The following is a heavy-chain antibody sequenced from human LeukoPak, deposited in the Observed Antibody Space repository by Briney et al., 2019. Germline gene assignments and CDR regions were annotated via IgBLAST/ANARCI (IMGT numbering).Heavy chain of an antibody. CDR1: GFTFDDYA. Sequence: GRSLRLSCAASGFTFDDYAMHWVRQAPGKGLEWVSGISWNSGSIGYADSVKGRFTISRDNAKNSLYLQMNSLRAEDTALYYCAKDSQGGYSSGWLPFDYWGQGTLVTVSS. J-gene: IGHJ4*02. D-gene: IGHD6-19*01. CDR2: ISWNSGSI. V-gene: IGHV3-9*01. CDR3: AKDSQGGYSSGWLPFDY.